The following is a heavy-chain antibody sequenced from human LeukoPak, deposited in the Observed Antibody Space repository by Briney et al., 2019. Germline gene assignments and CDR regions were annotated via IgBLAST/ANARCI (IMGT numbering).Heavy chain of an antibody. CDR3: ASTYCGGDCYSSGDYYYYYYVDV. J-gene: IGHJ6*03. CDR2: INPSGGST. CDR1: GYTFTTYY. D-gene: IGHD2-21*02. V-gene: IGHV1-46*01. Sequence: ASVKVSCKASGYTFTTYYMHWVRQAPGQGLEWMGIINPSGGSTSYAQKFQGRVTVTRDMSTRTVHMELSSLRSEDTAVYYCASTYCGGDCYSSGDYYYYYYVDVWGKGTTVTVSS.